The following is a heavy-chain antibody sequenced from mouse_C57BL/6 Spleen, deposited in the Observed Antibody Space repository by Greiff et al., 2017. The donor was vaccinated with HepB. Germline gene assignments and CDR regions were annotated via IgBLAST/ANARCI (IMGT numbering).Heavy chain of an antibody. Sequence: QVQLKQPGAELVKPGASVKVSCKASGYTFTSYWMHWVKQRPGQGLEWIGRIHPSDSDTNYNQKFKGKATLTVDKSSSTAYMQLSSLTSEDSAVYYGAPEGVRRDYYAMDYWGQGTSVTVSS. CDR1: GYTFTSYW. CDR3: APEGVRRDYYAMDY. J-gene: IGHJ4*01. CDR2: IHPSDSDT. D-gene: IGHD2-14*01. V-gene: IGHV1-74*01.